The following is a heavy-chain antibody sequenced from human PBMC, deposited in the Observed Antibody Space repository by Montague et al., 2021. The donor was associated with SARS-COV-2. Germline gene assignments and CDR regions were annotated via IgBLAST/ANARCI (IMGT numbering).Heavy chain of an antibody. CDR3: ARHNDGYNRGYYFDY. CDR2: INYRGTT. CDR1: GGSTSSTNYC. V-gene: IGHV4-39*01. Sequence: SETLSLTCTVSGGSTSSTNYCWVLIRQPPGKGLEWIVSINYRGTTHYNPSLKSRVTISVYTSKILFSLELSSATAADTAIYYCARHNDGYNRGYYFDYWGQGTMVTVSS. D-gene: IGHD5-24*01. J-gene: IGHJ4*02.